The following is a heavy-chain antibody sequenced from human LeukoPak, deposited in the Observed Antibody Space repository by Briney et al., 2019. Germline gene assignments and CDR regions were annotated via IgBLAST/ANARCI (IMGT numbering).Heavy chain of an antibody. J-gene: IGHJ4*02. Sequence: SETLSLTCTVSGGSISSYYWSWIRQPPGKGLEWIGYIYYSGSTNYNPSLKSRVTISVDTSKNQFSLKLSSVTAADTAVYYCARGGDSGYDYLDYWGQGSLVTVSS. CDR1: GGSISSYY. CDR2: IYYSGST. V-gene: IGHV4-59*08. D-gene: IGHD5-12*01. CDR3: ARGGDSGYDYLDY.